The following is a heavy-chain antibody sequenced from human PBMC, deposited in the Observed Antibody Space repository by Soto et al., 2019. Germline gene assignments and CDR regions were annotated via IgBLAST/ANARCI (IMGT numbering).Heavy chain of an antibody. V-gene: IGHV1-18*01. CDR3: ARDRCSGGSCDDAFDI. Sequence: ASVKVSCKASGYTFTSYGISWVRQAPGQGLEWMGWISAYNGNTNYAQKLQGRVTMTTDTSTSTAYMELRSLRAEDTAVYYCARDRCSGGSCDDAFDIWGQGTTVTVSS. J-gene: IGHJ3*02. CDR1: GYTFTSYG. D-gene: IGHD2-15*01. CDR2: ISAYNGNT.